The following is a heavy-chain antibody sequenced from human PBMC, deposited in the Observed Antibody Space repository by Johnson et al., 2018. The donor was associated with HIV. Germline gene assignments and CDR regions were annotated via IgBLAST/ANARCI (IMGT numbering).Heavy chain of an antibody. J-gene: IGHJ3*02. CDR3: ARDLSGNYGDAFDI. Sequence: VQLVESGGGLVQPGGSLRLSCVASGFPFSSFAMTWVRQAPGKGLEWVSYISSSGSTIYYADSVKGRFTISRDNAKNSLYLQMNSLRAEDTAVYYCARDLSGNYGDAFDIWGQGTMVTVSS. CDR2: ISSSGSTI. V-gene: IGHV3-48*04. D-gene: IGHD1-26*01. CDR1: GFPFSSFA.